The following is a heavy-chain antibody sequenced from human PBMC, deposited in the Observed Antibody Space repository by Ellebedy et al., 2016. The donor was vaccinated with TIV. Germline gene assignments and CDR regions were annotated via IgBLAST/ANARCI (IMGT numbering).Heavy chain of an antibody. J-gene: IGHJ4*01. CDR2: IKSKAGGGTT. CDR1: GFNFSKVW. Sequence: GESLKISXAASGFNFSKVWMNWVRQVPGKGLEWVGRIKSKAGGGTTDYAAVVKDRFTLSRDESKNLLFLHLSTLKTEDTGVYYCTTGDYYEYWGHGTLVTVSS. CDR3: TTGDYYEY. V-gene: IGHV3-15*07.